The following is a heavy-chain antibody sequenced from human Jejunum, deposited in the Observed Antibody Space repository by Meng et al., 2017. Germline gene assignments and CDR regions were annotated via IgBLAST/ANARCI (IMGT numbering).Heavy chain of an antibody. CDR1: GDTFIGYY. CDR3: ARGGRDDYNVPHY. D-gene: IGHD5-24*01. CDR2: INPDNGVT. V-gene: IGHV1-2*06. Sequence: VQLVQSGAEVKKPGASVKVPCKTSGDTFIGYYMHWVRQAPGQGLEWMGRINPDNGVTNSAQRFQGRVTMTRDTSITTAYMELNRLTSGDTAFYYCARGGRDDYNVPHYWGQGTLVTVSS. J-gene: IGHJ4*02.